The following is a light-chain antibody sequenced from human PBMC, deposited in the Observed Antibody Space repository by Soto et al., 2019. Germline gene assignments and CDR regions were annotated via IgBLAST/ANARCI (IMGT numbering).Light chain of an antibody. CDR1: QPTNTW. CDR3: QQYISYPYT. CDR2: DAS. J-gene: IGKJ2*01. V-gene: IGKV1-5*01. Sequence: DLQMTQFPSTLSASLGDRVTITCRASQPTNTWWAWYQQKPGTAPKLLIYDASSLEGGGPSSVSASGSGTEFTRTIRSLQPDDLATYYCQQYISYPYTFGQGTKVESK.